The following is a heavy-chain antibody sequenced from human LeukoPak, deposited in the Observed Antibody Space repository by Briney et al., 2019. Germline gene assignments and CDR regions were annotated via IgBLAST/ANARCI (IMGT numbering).Heavy chain of an antibody. CDR2: ISGSGGST. CDR1: GFTFSSYA. D-gene: IGHD2-2*01. J-gene: IGHJ4*02. V-gene: IGHV3-23*01. CDR3: AKVRYCSSTSCYAQDFDY. Sequence: GGSLRLSCAASGFTFSSYAMGWVRQAPGKGLEWVSAISGSGGSTYYADSVKGRFTISRDNSKNTLYLQMNSLRAEDTAVYYCAKVRYCSSTSCYAQDFDYWGQGTLVTVSS.